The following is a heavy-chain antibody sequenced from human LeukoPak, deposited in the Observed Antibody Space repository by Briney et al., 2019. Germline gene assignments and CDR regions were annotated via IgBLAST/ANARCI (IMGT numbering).Heavy chain of an antibody. CDR1: GFTVSTNY. CDR2: IWYDGSNK. D-gene: IGHD5-24*01. Sequence: PGGSLGLSCAPSGFTVSTNYVSSVRQAPGKGLEWVAVIWYDGSNKYYADSVKGRFTISRDDSKNTVYLQMNNVRVEDTALYYCARPRHGYNYGAFDIWGQGTMVTVSS. CDR3: ARPRHGYNYGAFDI. V-gene: IGHV3-33*08. J-gene: IGHJ3*02.